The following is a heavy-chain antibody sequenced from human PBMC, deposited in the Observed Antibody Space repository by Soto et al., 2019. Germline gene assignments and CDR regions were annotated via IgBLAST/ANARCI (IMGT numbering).Heavy chain of an antibody. CDR3: ARDYYDSNVAYRWFDP. CDR2: IYGGGDT. V-gene: IGHV3-66*01. D-gene: IGHD3-22*01. J-gene: IGHJ5*02. Sequence: GGSLRLSCAASGFTVSSNFMSWVRQAPGKGLEWVSVIYGGGDTYYADSVKGRFTISRDNSKNTLYLQMNSLRVEDTAVYYCARDYYDSNVAYRWFDPWGQGTLVTVSS. CDR1: GFTVSSNF.